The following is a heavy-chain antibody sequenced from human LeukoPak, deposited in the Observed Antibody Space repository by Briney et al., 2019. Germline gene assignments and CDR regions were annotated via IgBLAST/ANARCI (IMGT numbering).Heavy chain of an antibody. CDR1: GFTFSSYG. D-gene: IGHD3-16*01. V-gene: IGHV3-30*18. Sequence: GGSLRLSCAASGFTFSSYGMHWVRQAPGKGLGWVAMISYDGSDEYYADSVKGRFTISRDNSKNTLYLQMNSLRAEDTAVYYCAKGLRTGVGPYMGYHYYMDVWGKGATVTVSS. CDR3: AKGLRTGVGPYMGYHYYMDV. J-gene: IGHJ6*03. CDR2: ISYDGSDE.